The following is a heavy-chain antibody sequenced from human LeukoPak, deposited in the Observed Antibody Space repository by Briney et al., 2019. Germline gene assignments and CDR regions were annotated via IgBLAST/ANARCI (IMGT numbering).Heavy chain of an antibody. CDR1: GFTFDDYA. CDR2: ISWNSGSV. CDR3: ARDLLRLHFFDY. Sequence: GGSLRLSCAASGFTFDDYAMHWVRQAPGKGLEWVSGISWNSGSVGYADSVRGRFTISRDNAKNSLYLHMNSLRAEDTAVYYCARDLLRLHFFDYWGQGTLVTVSS. V-gene: IGHV3-9*01. J-gene: IGHJ4*02. D-gene: IGHD3-22*01.